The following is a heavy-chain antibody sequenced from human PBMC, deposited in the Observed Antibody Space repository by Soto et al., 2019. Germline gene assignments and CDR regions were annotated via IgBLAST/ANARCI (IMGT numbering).Heavy chain of an antibody. J-gene: IGHJ4*02. CDR1: GDSVSSRSYY. V-gene: IGHV4-39*01. D-gene: IGHD1-7*01. CDR2: IYYSGTN. Sequence: SETLSLTCTVSGDSVSSRSYYWTWIRQPPGKGLEWIGSIYYSGTNFYDPSLRSRLSMSVDTSKNQFSLRLNSVTAADTAVYYCARQARGTTWSDFDYWSQGTLVTVSS. CDR3: ARQARGTTWSDFDY.